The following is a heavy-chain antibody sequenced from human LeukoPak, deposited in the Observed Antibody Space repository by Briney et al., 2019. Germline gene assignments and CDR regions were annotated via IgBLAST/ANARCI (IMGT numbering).Heavy chain of an antibody. D-gene: IGHD3-16*01. J-gene: IGHJ5*02. CDR2: INHSGST. CDR3: ARGGPRAITFRGVRNWFDP. CDR1: GGSFSGYY. Sequence: SETLSLTCAVYGGSFSGYYWSCIRQPPGKGLEWIGEINHSGSTNYNPSLKSRVTISVDTSKNQFSLKLSSVTAADTAVYYCARGGPRAITFRGVRNWFDPWGQGTLVTVSS. V-gene: IGHV4-34*01.